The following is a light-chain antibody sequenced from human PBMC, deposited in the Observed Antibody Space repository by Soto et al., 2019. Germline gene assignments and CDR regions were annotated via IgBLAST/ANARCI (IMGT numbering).Light chain of an antibody. Sequence: DIQMTQSPSTLSASVGDRVTIPCRASQTIFSWLAWYQQKPGTPPKLLIYKASTLQSGVPSRFSGSGSGTEFTLTISSLQPDDIATYYCQQYHSYSRTFGQGTKVEFK. CDR3: QQYHSYSRT. CDR1: QTIFSW. V-gene: IGKV1-5*03. CDR2: KAS. J-gene: IGKJ1*01.